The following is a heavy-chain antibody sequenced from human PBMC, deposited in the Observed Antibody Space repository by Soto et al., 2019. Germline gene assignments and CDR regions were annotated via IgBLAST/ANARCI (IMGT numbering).Heavy chain of an antibody. V-gene: IGHV1-2*02. CDR2: INPNSGGT. CDR1: GYTFTGYY. CDR3: AAEEVRGVIYYYGMDV. J-gene: IGHJ6*02. Sequence: GASVKVSCKASGYTFTGYYMHWVRQAPGQGLEWMGWINPNSGGTNYAQKFQGRVTMTRDTSISTAYMELSRLRSDDTAVYYCAAEEVRGVIYYYGMDVWGQGTTVTVSS. D-gene: IGHD3-10*01.